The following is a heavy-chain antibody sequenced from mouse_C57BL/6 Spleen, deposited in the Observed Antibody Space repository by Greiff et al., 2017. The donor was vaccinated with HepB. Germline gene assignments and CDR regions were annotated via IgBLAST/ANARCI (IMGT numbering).Heavy chain of an antibody. CDR1: GYAFSSSW. Sequence: QVHVKQSGPELVKPGASVKISCKASGYAFSSSWMNWVKQRPGKGLEWIGRIYPGDGDTNYNGKFKGKATLTADKSSSTAYMQLSSLTSEDSAVYFCARKSGSTVGYFDVWGTGTTVTVSS. CDR2: IYPGDGDT. V-gene: IGHV1-82*01. D-gene: IGHD1-1*01. CDR3: ARKSGSTVGYFDV. J-gene: IGHJ1*03.